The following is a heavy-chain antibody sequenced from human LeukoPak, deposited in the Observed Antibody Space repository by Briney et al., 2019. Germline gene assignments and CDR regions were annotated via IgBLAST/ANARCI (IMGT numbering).Heavy chain of an antibody. V-gene: IGHV1-69*13. J-gene: IGHJ6*02. CDR1: GGTLSSYD. CDR3: ANRRRASRGYGMDV. CDR2: IIPIFGTA. Sequence: SVKVSCKASGGTLSSYDISWVRQAPGQGLEWMGGIIPIFGTANYAQKFQGRVTITADESTSTAYMELSSLRSEDTAVYYCANRRRASRGYGMDVWGQGITVAVSS. D-gene: IGHD1-1*01.